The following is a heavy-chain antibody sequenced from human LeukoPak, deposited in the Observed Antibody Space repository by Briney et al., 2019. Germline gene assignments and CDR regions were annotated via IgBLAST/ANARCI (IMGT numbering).Heavy chain of an antibody. J-gene: IGHJ6*02. Sequence: PSETLSLTCAVYGGSFSGYYWSWIRQPRGKGLEWIGYIYYSGSTNYNPSLKSRVTISVDTSKNQFSLKLSSVTAADTAVYYCARQSSGWFFPNYGMDVWGQGTTVTVSS. CDR1: GGSFSGYY. CDR2: IYYSGST. V-gene: IGHV4-59*08. CDR3: ARQSSGWFFPNYGMDV. D-gene: IGHD6-19*01.